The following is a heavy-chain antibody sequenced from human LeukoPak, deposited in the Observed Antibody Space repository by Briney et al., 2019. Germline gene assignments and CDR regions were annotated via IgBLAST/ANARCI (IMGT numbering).Heavy chain of an antibody. D-gene: IGHD6-19*01. J-gene: IGHJ4*02. CDR1: GFTFSSYA. Sequence: GGSLRLSCAASGFTFSSYAMSWVRQAPGKGLESVSAISGSGGSTYYADSVKGRFTISRDNSKNTLYLQMNSLRAEDTAVYYCAKDDAARIAVAGTGFDYLGQGTLVTVSS. CDR3: AKDDAARIAVAGTGFDY. CDR2: ISGSGGST. V-gene: IGHV3-23*01.